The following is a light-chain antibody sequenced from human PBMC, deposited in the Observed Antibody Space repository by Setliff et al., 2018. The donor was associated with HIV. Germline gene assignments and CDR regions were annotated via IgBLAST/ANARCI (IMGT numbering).Light chain of an antibody. CDR3: CSYAGSYSFFV. CDR1: SSDVGSRYPY. J-gene: IGLJ1*01. V-gene: IGLV2-11*01. Sequence: QSVLTQPASVSGSPGQSITISCTGTSSDVGSRYPYVSWYQQHPGKAPKLMIFEVSKRPSGVPDRFSGSKSGNTASLTISGLQAEDEADYYCCSYAGSYSFFVFGSGTKVTVL. CDR2: EVS.